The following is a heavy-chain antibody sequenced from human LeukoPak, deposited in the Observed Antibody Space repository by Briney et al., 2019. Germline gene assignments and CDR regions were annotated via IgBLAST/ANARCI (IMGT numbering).Heavy chain of an antibody. CDR3: ARDVAKYCSGDSCSYRPNWFGP. CDR1: GDSVSSNSAA. Sequence: SQTLSLTCAISGDSVSSNSAAWNWIRQSPSRGLEWLGRTYYRSKWYNDYAVSVKSRITINPDTSKNQFSLQLSSVTAADTAVYYCARDVAKYCSGDSCSYRPNWFGPWGQGTLVTVSS. D-gene: IGHD2-15*01. V-gene: IGHV6-1*01. CDR2: TYYRSKWYN. J-gene: IGHJ5*02.